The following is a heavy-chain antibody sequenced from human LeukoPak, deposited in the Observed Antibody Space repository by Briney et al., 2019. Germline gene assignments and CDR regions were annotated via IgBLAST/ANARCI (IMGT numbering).Heavy chain of an antibody. CDR2: ISYDGSNK. Sequence: GGSLRLSCAASGFTFSSYAMHWVRQAPGKGLEWVAVISYDGSNKYYADSVKGRFTISRDNSKNTLYLQMSSLRAEDTAVYYCASGTYYYDAPSSYWGQGTLVTVSS. CDR1: GFTFSSYA. D-gene: IGHD3-22*01. J-gene: IGHJ4*02. V-gene: IGHV3-30-3*01. CDR3: ASGTYYYDAPSSY.